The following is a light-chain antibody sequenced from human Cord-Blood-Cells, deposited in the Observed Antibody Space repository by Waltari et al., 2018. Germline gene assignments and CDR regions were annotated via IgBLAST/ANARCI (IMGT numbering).Light chain of an antibody. Sequence: QSVLTQPASVSGSPGQSITISCTGTSSDVGGFNYVPWYQQHPGKAPKLMIYDGSNRPSGVSNRFPGSKSGNTASLTISGLQAEDEADYYCSSYTSSSTWVFGGGTKLTVL. CDR3: SSYTSSSTWV. J-gene: IGLJ3*02. CDR2: DGS. V-gene: IGLV2-14*03. CDR1: SSDVGGFNY.